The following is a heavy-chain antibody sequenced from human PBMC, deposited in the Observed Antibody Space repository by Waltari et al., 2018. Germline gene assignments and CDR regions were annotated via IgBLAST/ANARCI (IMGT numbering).Heavy chain of an antibody. Sequence: EVQLVESGGGLVQPGGSLRLSCAASGFTLNTYHMNWARQGPGRGPRWVSFISYSGFTIYYADFVKCRFTISRDNAKNSLSLQMNSLRDEDTALYYCARDHDSSGYPTFDYWGQGTLVTVSS. D-gene: IGHD3-22*01. J-gene: IGHJ4*02. CDR2: ISYSGFTI. V-gene: IGHV3-48*02. CDR1: GFTLNTYH. CDR3: ARDHDSSGYPTFDY.